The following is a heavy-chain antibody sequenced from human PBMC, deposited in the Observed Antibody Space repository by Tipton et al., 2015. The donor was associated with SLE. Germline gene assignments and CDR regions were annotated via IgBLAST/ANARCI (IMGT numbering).Heavy chain of an antibody. CDR3: ARGHKGYSSSWYYYYYYMDV. CDR2: MNHSGST. V-gene: IGHV4-61*09. Sequence: TLSLTCTVSGASISSDGYYWSWIWQPAGKGLEWIGEMNHSGSTNYNPSLKSRVTISVDTSKNQFSLKLSSVTAADTAVYYCARGHKGYSSSWYYYYYYMDVWGKGTTVTVSS. CDR1: GASISSDGYY. J-gene: IGHJ6*03. D-gene: IGHD6-13*01.